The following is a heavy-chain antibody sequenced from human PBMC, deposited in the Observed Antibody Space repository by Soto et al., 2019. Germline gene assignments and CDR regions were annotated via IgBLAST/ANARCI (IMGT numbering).Heavy chain of an antibody. CDR3: AREGVSKGDYYYYMDV. D-gene: IGHD6-13*01. J-gene: IGHJ6*03. V-gene: IGHV1-2*04. Sequence: ASVKVSCKASGYTFTGYYMHWVRQAPGQGLEWMGWINPNSGGTNYAQKFQGWVTMTTDTSISTAYMELSSLRSDDTAVYYCAREGVSKGDYYYYMDVWGKGTTVTVSS. CDR1: GYTFTGYY. CDR2: INPNSGGT.